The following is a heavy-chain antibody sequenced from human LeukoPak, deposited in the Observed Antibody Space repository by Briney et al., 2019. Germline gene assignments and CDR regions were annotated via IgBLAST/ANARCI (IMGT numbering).Heavy chain of an antibody. V-gene: IGHV4-59*01. CDR3: ARLHRGEEAFDI. J-gene: IGHJ3*02. Sequence: ETLSLTCTVSGGSISSYYWSWIRQSPGKGLEWIGYIYYSGSTNYNPSLKSRVTISVDTSKNQFSLKPSSVTTADTAVYYCARLHRGEEAFDIWGQGTMVTVSS. CDR1: GGSISSYY. CDR2: IYYSGST.